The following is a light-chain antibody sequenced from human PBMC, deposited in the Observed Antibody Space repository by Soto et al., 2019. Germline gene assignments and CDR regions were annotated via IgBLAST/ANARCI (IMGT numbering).Light chain of an antibody. CDR3: QHYSNWPPWT. CDR2: GAS. J-gene: IGKJ1*01. CDR1: QSVGSN. Sequence: EIVMTQSPGTLSVSPGERATLYCRVSQSVGSNLAWYQQKPGQAPRLLIYGASTRATGIPVRFTGSGSGTEFTLTISSLQSEDFALYYCQHYSNWPPWTFGRGTKVDIK. V-gene: IGKV3-15*01.